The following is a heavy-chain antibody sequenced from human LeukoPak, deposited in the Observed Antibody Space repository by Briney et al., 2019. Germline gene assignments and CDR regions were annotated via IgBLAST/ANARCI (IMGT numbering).Heavy chain of an antibody. J-gene: IGHJ4*02. CDR1: GFTVSSNY. D-gene: IGHD6-6*01. CDR2: IYSGGST. V-gene: IGHV3-66*02. CDR3: VIAARPPFDY. Sequence: SGGSLRLSCAASGFTVSSNYMSWVRQAPGKGLEWVSVIYSGGSTYYADSVKGRFTISRDNSKNTLYLQMNSLRAEDTAVYYCVIAARPPFDYRGQGTLVTVSS.